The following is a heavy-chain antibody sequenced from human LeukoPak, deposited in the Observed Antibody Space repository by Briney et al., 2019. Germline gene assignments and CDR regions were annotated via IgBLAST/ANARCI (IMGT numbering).Heavy chain of an antibody. CDR2: ISWNSGSI. D-gene: IGHD1-26*01. V-gene: IGHV3-9*01. J-gene: IGHJ4*02. CDR1: GFTFDGYA. Sequence: GRSLRLSCAASGFTFDGYAMHWVRQAPGKGLEWVSGISWNSGSIGYADSVKGRFTISRDNAKKSLFLQMNSLRAEDTALYYCAKGSTGSFLTDYWGQGTLVTVSS. CDR3: AKGSTGSFLTDY.